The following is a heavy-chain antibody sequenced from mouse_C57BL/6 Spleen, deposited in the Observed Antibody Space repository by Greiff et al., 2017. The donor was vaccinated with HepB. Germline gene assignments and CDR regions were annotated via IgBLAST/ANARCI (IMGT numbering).Heavy chain of an antibody. V-gene: IGHV5-17*01. J-gene: IGHJ2*01. CDR3: ARLNLDY. CDR1: GFTFSDYG. CDR2: ISSGSSTI. Sequence: EVQLVESGGGLVKPGGSLKLSCAASGFTFSDYGMHWVRQAPEKGLEWVAYISSGSSTIYYADTVKGRFTLSRDNARSTLFLQMTSLRSEDTAMYYCARLNLDYWGQGTTLTVSS.